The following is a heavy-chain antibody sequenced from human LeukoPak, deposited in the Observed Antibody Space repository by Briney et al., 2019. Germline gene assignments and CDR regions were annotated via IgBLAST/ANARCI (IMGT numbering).Heavy chain of an antibody. J-gene: IGHJ4*02. D-gene: IGHD3-22*01. CDR1: GYTFTGYY. V-gene: IGHV1-2*02. CDR2: INPNSGGT. CDR3: ARDLQYYYDSSGYPGDY. Sequence: ASVKVSCKASGYTFTGYYMHWVRQAPGQGLEWMGWINPNSGGTNYARKFQGRVTMTRDTSISTAYMELSRLRSDDTAVYYCARDLQYYYDSSGYPGDYWGQGTLVTVSS.